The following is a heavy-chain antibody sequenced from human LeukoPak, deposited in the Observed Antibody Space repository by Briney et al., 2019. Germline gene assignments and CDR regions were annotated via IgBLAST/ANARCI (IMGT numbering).Heavy chain of an antibody. CDR2: IIPLFGTA. J-gene: IGHJ6*03. D-gene: IGHD3-10*01. CDR1: GGTFSNYA. V-gene: IGHV1-69*05. Sequence: SVKVSCKASGGTFSNYAISWVRQAPGQGLEWMGGIIPLFGTANYAQKFQGRVTITTDESTSTAYMELSSLRSEDTAVYYCARSYGSGSYYLYYYYYMDVSRKGTTVTVSS. CDR3: ARSYGSGSYYLYYYYYMDV.